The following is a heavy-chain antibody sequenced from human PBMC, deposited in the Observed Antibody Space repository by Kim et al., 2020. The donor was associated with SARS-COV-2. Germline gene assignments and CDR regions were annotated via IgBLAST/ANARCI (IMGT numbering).Heavy chain of an antibody. D-gene: IGHD2-15*01. V-gene: IGHV3-30*03. Sequence: DAVKGRFTISRDNSKNTLYLQMNSLRAEDTAVYYCATMNEYCSGGSCYFYWGQGTLVTVSS. J-gene: IGHJ4*02. CDR3: ATMNEYCSGGSCYFY.